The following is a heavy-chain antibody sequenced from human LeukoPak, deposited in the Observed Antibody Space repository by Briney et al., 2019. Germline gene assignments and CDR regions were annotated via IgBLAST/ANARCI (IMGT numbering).Heavy chain of an antibody. CDR1: VFTLSSYA. CDR2: ICGSGGNT. J-gene: IGHJ4*02. Sequence: PGCSLTLSCPASVFTLSSYAMSWVRQPPATGLEAVSAICGSGGNTYYADSVKGRFTISRDNTKNTLYLQMNSLRDEDTAVYYCAKAQSSGFYWYFDCWGQGTLVTVSS. CDR3: AKAQSSGFYWYFDC. V-gene: IGHV3-23*01. D-gene: IGHD3-22*01.